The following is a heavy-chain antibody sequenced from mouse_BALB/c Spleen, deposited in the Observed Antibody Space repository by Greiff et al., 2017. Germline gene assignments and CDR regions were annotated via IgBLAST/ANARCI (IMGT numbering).Heavy chain of an antibody. V-gene: IGHV2-9*02. Sequence: VKLMESGPGLVAPSQSLSITCTVSGFSLTSYGVHWVRQPPGEGLEWLGVIWAGGSTNYNSALMSRLSISKDNSKSQVFLKMNSLQTDDTAMYYCARDTTVVARYFDVGGAGTTVTVSS. CDR2: IWAGGST. CDR3: ARDTTVVARYFDV. CDR1: GFSLTSYG. J-gene: IGHJ1*01. D-gene: IGHD1-1*01.